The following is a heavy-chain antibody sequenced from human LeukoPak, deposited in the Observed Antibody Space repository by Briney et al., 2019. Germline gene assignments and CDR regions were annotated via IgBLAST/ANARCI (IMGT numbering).Heavy chain of an antibody. V-gene: IGHV3-48*02. CDR1: GFTFSSYS. CDR3: AKDPHIVVVVAATPEGYYGMDV. CDR2: ISSSSSTI. J-gene: IGHJ6*02. Sequence: GGSLRLSCAASGFTFSSYSMNWVRQAPGKGLEGVSYISSSSSTIYYADSGKGRFTISRDNAKNTLYLQMNSLRDEETAVYYCAKDPHIVVVVAATPEGYYGMDVWGQGTTVTVSS. D-gene: IGHD2-15*01.